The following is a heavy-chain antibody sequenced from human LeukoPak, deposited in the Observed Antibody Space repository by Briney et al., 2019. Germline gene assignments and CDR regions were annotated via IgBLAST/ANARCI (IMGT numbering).Heavy chain of an antibody. CDR3: ATYFVVVPAASIRFDP. CDR2: IYYSGST. V-gene: IGHV4-39*01. J-gene: IGHJ5*02. CDR1: GGSISSSSYY. Sequence: SETLSLTCTVSGGSISSSSYYWGWIRQPPGKGLEWIGSIYYSGSTYYNPSLKSRVTISVDTSKNQFSLKLSSVTAADTAVYYCATYFVVVPAASIRFDPWGQGTLVTVSS. D-gene: IGHD2-2*01.